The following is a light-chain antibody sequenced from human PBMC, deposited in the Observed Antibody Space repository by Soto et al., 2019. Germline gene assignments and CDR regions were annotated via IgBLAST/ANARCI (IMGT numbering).Light chain of an antibody. V-gene: IGKV3-11*01. CDR1: QSVSSY. CDR2: DAS. J-gene: IGKJ4*01. CDR3: QQRSNWPST. Sequence: EIVLTQSPATLSLSPGERATLSCRASQSVSSYLAWYHQKPGQAPGLLIYDASNRATGIPARFSGSGSGTDFTLTISSLEPEDFAVYYCQQRSNWPSTFGGGTKVEIK.